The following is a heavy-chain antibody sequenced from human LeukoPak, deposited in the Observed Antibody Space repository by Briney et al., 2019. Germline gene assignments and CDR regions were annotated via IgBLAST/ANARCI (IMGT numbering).Heavy chain of an antibody. D-gene: IGHD6-13*01. CDR1: GGSISSGGYS. Sequence: SETLSLTCAVSGGSISSGGYSWSWIRQPPGKGLEWIGYIYYSGSTYYNPSLKSRVTISVDTSKNQFSLKLSSVTAADTAVYYCARDVFSSSWYPLTGYYYYMDVWGKGTTVTISS. J-gene: IGHJ6*03. V-gene: IGHV4-30-4*07. CDR2: IYYSGST. CDR3: ARDVFSSSWYPLTGYYYYMDV.